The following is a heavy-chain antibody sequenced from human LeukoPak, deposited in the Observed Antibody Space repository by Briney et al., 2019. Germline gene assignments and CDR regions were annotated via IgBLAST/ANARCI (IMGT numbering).Heavy chain of an antibody. Sequence: GGSLRLSCAASGFTFSSYEMNWVRQAPGKGLEWVSYISSSGSTIYYADSVKGRFTISSDNAKNSLYLQMNSLRAEDTAVYYCAELGITMIGGVWGQGTLVTVSS. CDR1: GFTFSSYE. CDR2: ISSSGSTI. V-gene: IGHV3-48*03. J-gene: IGHJ4*02. D-gene: IGHD3-10*02. CDR3: AELGITMIGGV.